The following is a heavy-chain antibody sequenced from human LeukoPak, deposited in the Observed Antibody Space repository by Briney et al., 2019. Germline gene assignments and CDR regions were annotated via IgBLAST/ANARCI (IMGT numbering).Heavy chain of an antibody. CDR3: ARDWRADY. CDR2: IGNSGSST. CDR1: GFTFSNYP. V-gene: IGHV3-23*01. Sequence: GGSLRLSCAASGFTFSNYPMTWVRQAPGKGLEWVSAIGNSGSSTNYAVFVKGRFTISRDNSKSTLYLQMNSLRAEDTAVYYCARDWRADYWGQGTLVTVSS. J-gene: IGHJ4*02.